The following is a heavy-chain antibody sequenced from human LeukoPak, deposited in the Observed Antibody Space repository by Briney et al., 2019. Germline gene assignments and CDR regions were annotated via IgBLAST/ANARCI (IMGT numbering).Heavy chain of an antibody. Sequence: GGSLRLSCGTSGFIFSHYWMSWVRQAPGKGLEWVSGISGSGDNTYYADSVKGRFTISRDNSKNTLYVQVNSLGTEDTAAYYCAKGSYYDSSGSFYFDYWGQGTLVTVSS. CDR2: ISGSGDNT. J-gene: IGHJ4*02. CDR3: AKGSYYDSSGSFYFDY. V-gene: IGHV3-23*01. CDR1: GFIFSHYW. D-gene: IGHD3-22*01.